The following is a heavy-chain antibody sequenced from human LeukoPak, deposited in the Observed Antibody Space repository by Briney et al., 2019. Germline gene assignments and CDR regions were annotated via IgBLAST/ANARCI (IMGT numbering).Heavy chain of an antibody. J-gene: IGHJ4*02. CDR1: GDSVSSKSAA. Sequence: SQTLSLTCAISGDSVSSKSAAWNWIRQSPSRGLEWLGRTYYRSKWYHEYAVSVKSRITINPDTSKNQFSLQLNSVTPEDTAVYYCAQSGRDGYNYQFDYWGQGTLVTVSS. V-gene: IGHV6-1*01. D-gene: IGHD5-24*01. CDR2: TYYRSKWYH. CDR3: AQSGRDGYNYQFDY.